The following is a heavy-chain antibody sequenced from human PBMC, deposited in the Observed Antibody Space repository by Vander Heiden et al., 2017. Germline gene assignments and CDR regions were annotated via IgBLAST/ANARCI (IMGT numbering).Heavy chain of an antibody. V-gene: IGHV3-7*01. CDR1: GFTFSNYW. J-gene: IGHJ6*02. Sequence: EVQLVESGGGLVQPGGSLRLSCAASGFTFSNYWMSWVRQAPGKGLECVANIRQDGIDKYYVDSVKGRFTISRDNAKNSLYLQMNGLRAEDTAVYYCATDGCRGITSYCPNYYAMDVWGQGTTVTVSS. CDR3: ATDGCRGITSYCPNYYAMDV. CDR2: IRQDGIDK. D-gene: IGHD1-26*01.